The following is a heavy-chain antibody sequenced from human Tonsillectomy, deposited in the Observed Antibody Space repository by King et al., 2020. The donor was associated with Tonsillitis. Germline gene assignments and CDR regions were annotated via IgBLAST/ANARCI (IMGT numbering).Heavy chain of an antibody. D-gene: IGHD1-26*01. CDR3: ARYSGSYPPDYYFDY. Sequence: VQLVESGGGLVKPGGSLRLSCAASGFSFSDYYMTWIRQAPGKGLEWVSYISSSTSYTNYADSVKGRFTISRDNAKNSLYLQMNSLRAEDTAVYYCARYSGSYPPDYYFDYWGQGTLLTVSS. J-gene: IGHJ4*02. CDR2: ISSSTSYT. V-gene: IGHV3-11*06. CDR1: GFSFSDYY.